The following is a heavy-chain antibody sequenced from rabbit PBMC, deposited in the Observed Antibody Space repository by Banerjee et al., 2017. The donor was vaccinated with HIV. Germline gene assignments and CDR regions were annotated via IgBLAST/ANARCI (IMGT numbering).Heavy chain of an antibody. CDR1: GFSFSSSYW. Sequence: QEQVEESGGDLVKPEGSLTLTCTASGFSFSSSYWICWVRQAPGKGLEWIACIYTGSSGSTYYASWAKGRFTISKTSSTTVTLQMTSLTAADTATYFCARDSSGDVTYFNLWGPGTLVTVS. V-gene: IGHV1S45*01. J-gene: IGHJ4*01. CDR2: IYTGSSGST. CDR3: ARDSSGDVTYFNL. D-gene: IGHD1-1*01.